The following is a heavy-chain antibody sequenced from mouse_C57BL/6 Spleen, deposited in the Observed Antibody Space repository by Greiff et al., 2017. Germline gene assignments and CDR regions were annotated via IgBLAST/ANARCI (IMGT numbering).Heavy chain of an antibody. Sequence: EVKLMESGGGLVKPGGSLKLSCAASGFTFSDYGMHWVRQAPEKGLEWVAYISSGSSTIYYADTVKGRFTISRDNAKSTLFLQMTSLRSEDTAMYYCARRELTGYAMDYWGQGTSVTVSS. CDR1: GFTFSDYG. V-gene: IGHV5-17*01. CDR2: ISSGSSTI. J-gene: IGHJ4*01. D-gene: IGHD4-1*01. CDR3: ARRELTGYAMDY.